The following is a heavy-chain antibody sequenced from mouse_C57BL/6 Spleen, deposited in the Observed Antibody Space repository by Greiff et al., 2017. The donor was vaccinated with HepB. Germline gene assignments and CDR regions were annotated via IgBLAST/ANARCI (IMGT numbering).Heavy chain of an antibody. CDR2: INPSSGYT. J-gene: IGHJ3*01. D-gene: IGHD2-5*01. CDR1: GYTFTSYT. CDR3: TYSNPWFAY. V-gene: IGHV1-4*01. Sequence: VQLQQSGAELARPGASVKMSCKASGYTFTSYTMHWVKQRPGQGLEWIGYINPSSGYTKYNQKFKDKATLTADKSSSTAYMQLSSLTSEDSAVYCGTYSNPWFAYWGQGTLVTVSA.